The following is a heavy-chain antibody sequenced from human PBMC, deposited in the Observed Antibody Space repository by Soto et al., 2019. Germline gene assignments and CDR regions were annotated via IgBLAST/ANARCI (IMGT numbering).Heavy chain of an antibody. CDR1: GGSISSSSYY. CDR2: IYYSGST. D-gene: IGHD5-18*01. CDR3: ARHANVGYGGYNWFDP. J-gene: IGHJ5*02. V-gene: IGHV4-39*01. Sequence: ASETLSLTCTVSGGSISSSSYYWGWIRQPPGKGLEWIGSIYYSGSTYYNPSLKSRVTISVDTSKNQFSLKLSSVTAADTAVYYCARHANVGYGGYNWFDPWGQGTLVTVSS.